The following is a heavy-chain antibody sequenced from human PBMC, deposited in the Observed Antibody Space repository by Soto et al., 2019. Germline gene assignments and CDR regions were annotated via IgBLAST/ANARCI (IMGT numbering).Heavy chain of an antibody. CDR1: GGSISSYY. V-gene: IGHV4-34*01. J-gene: IGHJ6*03. CDR2: INHSGST. Sequence: SETLSLTCTVSGGSISSYYWSWIRQPPGKGLEWIGEINHSGSTNYNPSLKSRVTISVDTSKNQFSLKLSSVTAADTAVYYCASLSGYYGSGRGYYYMDVWGKGTTVTVSS. D-gene: IGHD3-10*01. CDR3: ASLSGYYGSGRGYYYMDV.